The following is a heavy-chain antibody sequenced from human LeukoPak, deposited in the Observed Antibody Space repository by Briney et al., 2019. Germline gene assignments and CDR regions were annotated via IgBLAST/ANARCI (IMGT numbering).Heavy chain of an antibody. J-gene: IGHJ5*02. D-gene: IGHD3-10*01. CDR3: ASRITMVRGVNPYNWFDP. CDR1: GGTFSSYA. CDR2: IIPIFGTA. Sequence: SVKVSCKASGGTFSSYAISWVRQAPGQGLEWMGGIIPIFGTANYAQKFQGRVTITADESTSTAYMELSSLRSEDTAMYYCASRITMVRGVNPYNWFDPWGQGTLVTVSS. V-gene: IGHV1-69*13.